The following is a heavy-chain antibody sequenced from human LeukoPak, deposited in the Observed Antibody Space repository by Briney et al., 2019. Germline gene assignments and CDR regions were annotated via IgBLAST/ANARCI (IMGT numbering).Heavy chain of an antibody. Sequence: GGSPRLSCAASGFTFSNYWVHWVRQAPGKGLVWVSRINSDGSSTTSADSVKGRFTISRDNAKNTLYLQMNSLRAEDTAVYYCAKGGARVIDYWGQGTLVTVSS. J-gene: IGHJ4*02. D-gene: IGHD3-10*01. CDR1: GFTFSNYW. CDR2: INSDGSST. V-gene: IGHV3-74*01. CDR3: AKGGARVIDY.